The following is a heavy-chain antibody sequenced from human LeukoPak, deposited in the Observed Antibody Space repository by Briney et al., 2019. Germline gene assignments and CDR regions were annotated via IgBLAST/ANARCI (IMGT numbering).Heavy chain of an antibody. CDR3: AKGLYYDSSGYFPY. D-gene: IGHD3-22*01. J-gene: IGHJ4*02. V-gene: IGHV3-30*02. CDR1: GFTFSSYG. CDR2: IRYDGSNK. Sequence: GGSLRLSCAASGFTFSSYGMHWVRQAPGKGLEWVAFIRYDGSNKYYADSVKGRFTISRDNSRNTLYLQMNSLRAEDTAVYYCAKGLYYDSSGYFPYWGQGTLVTVSS.